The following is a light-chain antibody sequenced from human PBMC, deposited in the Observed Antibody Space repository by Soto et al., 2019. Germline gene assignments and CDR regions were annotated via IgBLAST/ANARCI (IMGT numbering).Light chain of an antibody. CDR2: EES. Sequence: EIVLTQSPATLSLPPGERASLSCRASQSVSSYLAGYQQKPGQAPRLLSYEESNRATGIPARLSGSGSGTDLTRTISRLEPEDFAVYYCQQRSNWPRTFGQGTKVDIK. V-gene: IGKV3-11*01. CDR1: QSVSSY. CDR3: QQRSNWPRT. J-gene: IGKJ1*01.